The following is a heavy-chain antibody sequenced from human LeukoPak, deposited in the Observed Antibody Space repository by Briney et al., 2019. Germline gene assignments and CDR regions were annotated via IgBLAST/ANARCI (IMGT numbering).Heavy chain of an antibody. D-gene: IGHD5-18*01. Sequence: ASVKVSCKASGYTFTSYYMHWVRQAPGQGRAWMGIINPSGGSTSYAQKVHGRVTMTRDTSTSTVYMELSSLRSEDTAVYYCARDRSVDTALDYWGQGTLVTVSS. J-gene: IGHJ4*02. CDR3: ARDRSVDTALDY. V-gene: IGHV1-46*01. CDR2: INPSGGST. CDR1: GYTFTSYY.